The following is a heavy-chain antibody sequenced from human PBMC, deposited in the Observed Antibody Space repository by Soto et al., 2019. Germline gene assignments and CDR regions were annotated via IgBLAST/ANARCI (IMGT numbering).Heavy chain of an antibody. CDR1: GFSLSTTGVG. Sequence: SGPTLVNPTQTLTLTCTFSGFSLSTTGVGVGWIRQPPGKALEWLALIYWDDDKRYNPSLNSRLTITKDTSKNQVVLAMTNMDPVDTATFYCVQSRCGGDCLQSYSSHSYYGLDVWAQGTTVTVSS. V-gene: IGHV2-5*02. CDR3: VQSRCGGDCLQSYSSHSYYGLDV. CDR2: IYWDDDK. J-gene: IGHJ6*01. D-gene: IGHD2-21*02.